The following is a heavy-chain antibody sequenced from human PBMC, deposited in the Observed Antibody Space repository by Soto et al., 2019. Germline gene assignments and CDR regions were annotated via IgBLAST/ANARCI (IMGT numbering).Heavy chain of an antibody. CDR3: VRSGTARLLRHSWFDT. V-gene: IGHV3-21*01. D-gene: IGHD2-21*01. CDR1: GFTFNTYD. J-gene: IGHJ5*02. Sequence: EVQLVESGGGLVKPGGSLRLSCAASGFTFNTYDMNWVRQAPGKGLEWVSSITTSSAYIYYADSLKGRITISRDNAQNSLFLQMNSLRAEDMAVYYCVRSGTARLLRHSWFDTWGQGTLVTVSS. CDR2: ITTSSAYI.